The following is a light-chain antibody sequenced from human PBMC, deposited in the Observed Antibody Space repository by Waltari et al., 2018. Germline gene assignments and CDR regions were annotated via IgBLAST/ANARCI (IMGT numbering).Light chain of an antibody. CDR2: QDS. J-gene: IGLJ2*01. Sequence: SYELTQPPSVSVSPGQTASITCSGDTLGDKYACWYQQKPGQSPVLVIYQDSERPSGIPERFSGSNSGNTATLTISGTQAMDEADYYCQAWDSSTEEVVFGGGTELTVL. CDR1: TLGDKY. V-gene: IGLV3-1*01. CDR3: QAWDSSTEEVV.